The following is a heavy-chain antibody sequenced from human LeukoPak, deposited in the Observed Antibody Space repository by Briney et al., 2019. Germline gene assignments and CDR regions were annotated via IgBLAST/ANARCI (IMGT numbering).Heavy chain of an antibody. J-gene: IGHJ4*02. D-gene: IGHD1-1*01. V-gene: IGHV3-23*01. CDR1: GFTFSNYA. CDR2: ISGTGGST. CDR3: AKVRTGHYFDY. Sequence: GGSLRLSCAASGFTFSNYAMSWVRQAPGKGLEWVSSISGTGGSTYYADSVKGRFTISRDNSNNTLFLQKNSLRAEDTAVYYCAKVRTGHYFDYWGQGTLVTVSS.